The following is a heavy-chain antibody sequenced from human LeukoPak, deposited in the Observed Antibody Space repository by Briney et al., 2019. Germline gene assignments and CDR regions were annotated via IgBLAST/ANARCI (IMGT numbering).Heavy chain of an antibody. CDR2: IRSKAYGGTT. J-gene: IGHJ4*02. Sequence: PGGSLRLSCTASGFTFGDYAMSWVRQAPGKGLEWVGFIRSKAYGGTTEYAASVKGRFTISRDDSKSIAYLQMNSLKTEDTAVYYCTRDHEDDSSGHYYVDYWGQGTLVTVSS. CDR3: TRDHEDDSSGHYYVDY. CDR1: GFTFGDYA. V-gene: IGHV3-49*04. D-gene: IGHD3-22*01.